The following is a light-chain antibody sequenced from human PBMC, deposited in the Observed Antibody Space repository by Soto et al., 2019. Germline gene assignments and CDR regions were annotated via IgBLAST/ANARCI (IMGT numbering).Light chain of an antibody. CDR1: SSNIGTNY. J-gene: IGLJ1*01. V-gene: IGLV1-47*01. Sequence: QSVLTQPPSASGTPGQRVTISCSGGSSNIGTNYVYWYQQLPGTAPKLLIYRNNLRPSGVPDRFSASKSGTSASLAISGPRPGVESVFFCAGGEDTRQVLLFGAGTNLPVL. CDR2: RNN. CDR3: AGGEDTRQVLL.